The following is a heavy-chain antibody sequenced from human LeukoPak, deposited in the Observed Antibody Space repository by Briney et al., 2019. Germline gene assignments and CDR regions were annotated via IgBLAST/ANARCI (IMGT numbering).Heavy chain of an antibody. Sequence: SETLSLTCTVSGGSISSGGYYWSWIRQHPGKGLEWIGYIYYSGRTYYNPSLKSRVTISVDTSKSQFSLKLSSVTAADTAVYYCARAPGEGTAMAHFYNCGQGTLVTVSS. D-gene: IGHD2-21*02. CDR1: GGSISSGGYY. V-gene: IGHV4-31*03. J-gene: IGHJ4*02. CDR3: ARAPGEGTAMAHFYN. CDR2: IYYSGRT.